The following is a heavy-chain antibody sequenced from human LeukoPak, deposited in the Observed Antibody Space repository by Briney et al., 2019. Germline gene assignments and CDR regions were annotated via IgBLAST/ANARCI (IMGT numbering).Heavy chain of an antibody. D-gene: IGHD6-6*01. CDR2: IHYSGST. CDR3: AGWTSSSTDAFDI. CDR1: GGSFSSSSYY. Sequence: SETLSLTCTVSGGSFSSSSYYWGWIRQPPGKGLEWIGSIHYSGSTYYNPSLKSRVTISVDTSKNQFSLKLSSVTAADTAVYYCAGWTSSSTDAFDIWGQGTMVTVSS. V-gene: IGHV4-39*01. J-gene: IGHJ3*02.